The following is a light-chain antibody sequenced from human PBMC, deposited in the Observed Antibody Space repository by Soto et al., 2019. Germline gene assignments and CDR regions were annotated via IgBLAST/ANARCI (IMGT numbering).Light chain of an antibody. Sequence: EIVLTQSPGTLSLSPGERAPLSCRASQSISSSDLAWYQHRPGQAPRLLIYAASSRATGIPVRFSGSGSGTDFTLSISRLEPEDFAVYYCQHYGSSSWTFGQGTKVDIK. V-gene: IGKV3-20*01. CDR1: QSISSSD. J-gene: IGKJ1*01. CDR2: AAS. CDR3: QHYGSSSWT.